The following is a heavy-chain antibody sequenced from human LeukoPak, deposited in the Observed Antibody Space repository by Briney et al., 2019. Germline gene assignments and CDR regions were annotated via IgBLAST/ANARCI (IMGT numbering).Heavy chain of an antibody. V-gene: IGHV3-11*06. CDR2: IIISSSYT. Sequence: GGSLRLSCAASGFTFSDYYISCIRQAPGKGLEWVSYIIISSSYTNYADSVKGRFTISRDNAKTSLYLQMSSLRAEVTAVYYCARVWGSSGYYLVYWGQGTLVTVSS. CDR1: GFTFSDYY. CDR3: ARVWGSSGYYLVY. J-gene: IGHJ4*02. D-gene: IGHD3-22*01.